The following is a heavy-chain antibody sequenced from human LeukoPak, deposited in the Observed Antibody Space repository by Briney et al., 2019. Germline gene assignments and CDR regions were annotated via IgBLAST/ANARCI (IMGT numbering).Heavy chain of an antibody. CDR3: ARSKDGYNIYDY. CDR2: ISRNGGST. J-gene: IGHJ4*02. V-gene: IGHV3-64*04. D-gene: IGHD5-24*01. Sequence: GGSLRLSCSASGFTFSNYAMHWVRQAPRKGLEYVSAISRNGGSTYYADSVKGRFTISRDNSKNTLYLQMISLRAEDTAVYYCARSKDGYNIYDYWGQGTLVIVSS. CDR1: GFTFSNYA.